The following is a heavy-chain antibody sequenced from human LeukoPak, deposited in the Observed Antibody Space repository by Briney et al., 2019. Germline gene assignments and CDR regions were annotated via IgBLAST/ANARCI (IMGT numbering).Heavy chain of an antibody. Sequence: KPSETLSLTCAVYGGSFSGYYWSWIRQPPGKGLEWIGEINHSGSTNYNPSPKSRVTISVDTSKNQFSLKLSSVTAADTAVYYCARSPLWFGELYSDYWGQGTLVTVSS. J-gene: IGHJ4*02. D-gene: IGHD3-10*01. CDR1: GGSFSGYY. CDR2: INHSGST. V-gene: IGHV4-34*01. CDR3: ARSPLWFGELYSDY.